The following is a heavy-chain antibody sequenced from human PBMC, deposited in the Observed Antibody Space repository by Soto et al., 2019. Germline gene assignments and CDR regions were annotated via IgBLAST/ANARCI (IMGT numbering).Heavy chain of an antibody. CDR3: ARSLLNGMDV. D-gene: IGHD2-15*01. CDR2: IRSKAYGGTP. CDR1: GFTFGDYA. V-gene: IGHV3-49*04. Sequence: HPGGSLRLSCAASGFTFGDYAVNWVRQAPGKGLEWVGFIRSKAYGGTPEYAASVKGRFTTSRDDSKSIAYLQMNSLKTEDTAVFYCARSLLNGMDVWGQGTTVTVAS. J-gene: IGHJ6*02.